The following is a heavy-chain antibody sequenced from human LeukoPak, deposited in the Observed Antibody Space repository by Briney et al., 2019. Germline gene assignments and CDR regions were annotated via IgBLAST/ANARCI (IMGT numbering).Heavy chain of an antibody. Sequence: WASVKVSCKASGYTFTSYGISWVRQAPGQGLEWMGWISAYNGNTNYAQKLQGRVTMTTDTSTSTAYMELRSLRSDDTAVYYCARDRGEDGDYYYYYGMDVWGQGTTVTVSS. D-gene: IGHD4-17*01. CDR2: ISAYNGNT. CDR3: ARDRGEDGDYYYYYGMDV. V-gene: IGHV1-18*01. CDR1: GYTFTSYG. J-gene: IGHJ6*02.